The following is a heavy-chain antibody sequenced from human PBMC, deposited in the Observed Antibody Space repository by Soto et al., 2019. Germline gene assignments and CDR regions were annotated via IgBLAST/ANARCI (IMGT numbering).Heavy chain of an antibody. Sequence: SVKVSCKASGGTFSSYAISWVRQAPGQGLEWMGGIIPIFGTANYAQKFQSRVTITADESTGTAYMELSSLRSEDTAVYYCARDVGATTVIWFDPWGQGTLVTVSS. D-gene: IGHD1-26*01. CDR2: IIPIFGTA. CDR3: ARDVGATTVIWFDP. J-gene: IGHJ5*02. CDR1: GGTFSSYA. V-gene: IGHV1-69*13.